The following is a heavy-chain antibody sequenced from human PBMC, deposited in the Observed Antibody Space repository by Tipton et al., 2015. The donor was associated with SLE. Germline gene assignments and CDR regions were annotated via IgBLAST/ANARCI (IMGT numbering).Heavy chain of an antibody. Sequence: SLRLSCAASGFTFSSFSMNWVRQAPGKGLEWVANINEYGSEKHYVDSLKERLTISRDNAKKSVYLQMNSLRAEDTAVYYCARGKYYFDYWGQGALVTVSS. D-gene: IGHD2/OR15-2a*01. J-gene: IGHJ4*02. CDR1: GFTFSSFS. CDR3: ARGKYYFDY. CDR2: INEYGSEK. V-gene: IGHV3-7*01.